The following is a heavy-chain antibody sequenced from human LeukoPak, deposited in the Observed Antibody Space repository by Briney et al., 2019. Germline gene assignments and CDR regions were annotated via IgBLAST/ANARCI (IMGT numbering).Heavy chain of an antibody. V-gene: IGHV5-51*01. CDR2: IHPGEFDT. D-gene: IGHD4-11*01. CDR1: GYIFTNHW. J-gene: IGHJ4*02. Sequence: GESLKISCKGSGYIFTNHWIGWVRQMPGKGLEWMGIIHPGEFDTRYSPSFEGQVTISADKYISTAYLQWSSLKASDSGMYYCATWDINFVFDYWGQGTLVTVSA. CDR3: ATWDINFVFDY.